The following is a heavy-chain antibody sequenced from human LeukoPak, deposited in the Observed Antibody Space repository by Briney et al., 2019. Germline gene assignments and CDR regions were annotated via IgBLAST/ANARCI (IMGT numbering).Heavy chain of an antibody. CDR3: ARDQDRLMYYYDSSGYYAY. V-gene: IGHV4-39*07. Sequence: SETLSLTCTVSGGSISSNSYYWGWIRQPPGKGLEWIGSIYYSGSTYYNPSLKSRVTISVDSSKNQFSLKLSSVTAADTAMYYCARDQDRLMYYYDSSGYYAYWGQGTLVTVSS. CDR1: GGSISSNSYY. CDR2: IYYSGST. D-gene: IGHD3-22*01. J-gene: IGHJ4*02.